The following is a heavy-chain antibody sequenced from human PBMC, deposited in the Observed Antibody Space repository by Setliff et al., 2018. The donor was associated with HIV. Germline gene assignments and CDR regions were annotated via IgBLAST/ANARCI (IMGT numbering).Heavy chain of an antibody. D-gene: IGHD3-10*01. CDR2: IYYSGST. CDR3: ARARGPEGYFDS. V-gene: IGHV4-39*07. CDR1: GGSINTGSYY. J-gene: IGHJ4*02. Sequence: PSETLSLTCTVSGGSINTGSYYWGWIRQPPGKGLESIGTIYYSGSTYYKSSLXXXLTISVDTSKNQFSLKMSSVTAADTAVYYCARARGPEGYFDSWGQGTLVTVSS.